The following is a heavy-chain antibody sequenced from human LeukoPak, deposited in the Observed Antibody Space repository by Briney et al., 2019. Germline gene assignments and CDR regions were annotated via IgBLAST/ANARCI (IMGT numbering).Heavy chain of an antibody. CDR1: EISFSSSW. CDR3: ARGGSDVTVGY. V-gene: IGHV3-74*01. CDR2: VNSDGTRT. J-gene: IGHJ4*02. Sequence: PGGSLRLSCAASEISFSSSWMHWVRQGPGKGLVWVSRVNSDGTRTNYADSVKGRFTISRDNAKNSLYLQMNSLRAEDTAIYYCARGGSDVTVGYWGQGTLLTVSS. D-gene: IGHD1-26*01.